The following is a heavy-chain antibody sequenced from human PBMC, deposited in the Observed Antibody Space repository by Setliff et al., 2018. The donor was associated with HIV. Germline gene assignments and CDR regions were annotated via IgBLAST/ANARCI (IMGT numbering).Heavy chain of an antibody. V-gene: IGHV1-18*01. D-gene: IGHD1-26*01. Sequence: ASVKVSCKASGYTFRNYGISWVRQAPGQGLEWVGWISPNSGDTDYIQKFQGRLTLTTEKSTNTVYMELRNLRSDDTAVYYCARVADTSLSRVGATRWFDPWGQGTLVTVSS. CDR1: GYTFRNYG. J-gene: IGHJ5*02. CDR2: ISPNSGDT. CDR3: ARVADTSLSRVGATRWFDP.